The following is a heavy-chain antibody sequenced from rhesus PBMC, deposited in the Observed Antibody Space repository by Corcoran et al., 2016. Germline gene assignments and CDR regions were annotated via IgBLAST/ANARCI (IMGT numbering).Heavy chain of an antibody. V-gene: IGHV4S7*01. J-gene: IGHJ2*01. CDR3: ARGNWNDADAFDF. Sequence: QVQLQESGPGLVKPSETLSLTCAVSGGSISDSYYWNLIRQPPGKGLEWIGHIYGSSGSTYYNPSLKSRVTISKDTSKNQFSLKLSSVTAADTAVYYCARGNWNDADAFDFWGPGTPITISS. CDR2: IYGSSGST. CDR1: GGSISDSYY. D-gene: IGHD1-7*02.